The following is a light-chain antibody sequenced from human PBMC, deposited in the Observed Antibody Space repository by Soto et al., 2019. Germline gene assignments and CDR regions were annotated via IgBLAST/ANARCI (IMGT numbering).Light chain of an antibody. CDR2: TAS. CDR1: QSINNY. CDR3: QQSHSTPMYT. Sequence: DIQMTQSPSSLSASVGDRVTITCRASQSINNYLNWYQQKPGKAPKLLIYTASSLHSGVPSRFSGSGSGTDFTLSISSLQPEDFATYYCQQSHSTPMYTFGQGTKLDIK. V-gene: IGKV1-39*01. J-gene: IGKJ2*01.